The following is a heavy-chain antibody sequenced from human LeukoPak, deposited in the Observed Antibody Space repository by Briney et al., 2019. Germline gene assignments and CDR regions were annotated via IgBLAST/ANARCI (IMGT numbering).Heavy chain of an antibody. V-gene: IGHV1-18*04. D-gene: IGHD5-18*01. J-gene: IGHJ4*02. CDR1: GYAFSDHG. CDR2: ISGYNGHT. CDR3: ARVPNPRNTYGYNDK. Sequence: GASVKVSCTASGYAFSDHGVNWVRQAPGQGLEWMGWISGYNGHTSYAQKFQGRVMVTTDRSTKTAYLELRSLRSDDTAVYYCARVPNPRNTYGYNDKWGQGTLVTVSS.